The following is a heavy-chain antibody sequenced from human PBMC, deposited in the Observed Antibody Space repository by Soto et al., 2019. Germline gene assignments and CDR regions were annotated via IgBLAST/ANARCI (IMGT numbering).Heavy chain of an antibody. V-gene: IGHV1-69*13. CDR1: GGTFSSYA. CDR2: IIPIFGTA. J-gene: IGHJ4*02. CDR3: ARDRFGNGYSYGPFDY. Sequence: SVKVSCKASGGTFSSYAISWVRQAPGQGLEWMGGIIPIFGTANYAQEFQGRVTITADESTSTAYMELSSLRSEDTAVYYCARDRFGNGYSYGPFDYWGQGTLVTVSS. D-gene: IGHD5-18*01.